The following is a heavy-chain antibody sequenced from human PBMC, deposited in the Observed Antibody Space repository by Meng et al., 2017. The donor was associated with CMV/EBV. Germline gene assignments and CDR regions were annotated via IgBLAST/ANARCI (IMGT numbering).Heavy chain of an antibody. CDR1: GGASSSGDYY. CDR3: ARVTSRVAGAFDY. J-gene: IGHJ4*02. D-gene: IGHD1-14*01. CDR2: IYYSGST. Sequence: QWQVHESGPGLVKPSQTLSLTCTVSGGASSSGDYYWSWIRKPPGKGLEWIGYIYYSGSTYYNPSLKSRVTISVDTSKNQFSLKLSSVTAADTAVYYCARVTSRVAGAFDYWGQGTLVTVSS. V-gene: IGHV4-30-4*08.